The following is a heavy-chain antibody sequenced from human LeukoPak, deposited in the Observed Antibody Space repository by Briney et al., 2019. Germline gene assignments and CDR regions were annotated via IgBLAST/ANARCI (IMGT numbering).Heavy chain of an antibody. D-gene: IGHD5-18*01. J-gene: IGHJ6*03. V-gene: IGHV3-7*01. CDR1: GLTFSDYA. Sequence: GGSLRLSCVVSGLTFSDYAMNWVRQAPGKGLEWVANIKQDGSEKYYVDSVKGRFTISRDNAKNSLYLRMNSLRAEDTAVYYCAKLGYSYGYYYYYYMDVWGKGTTVTVSS. CDR2: IKQDGSEK. CDR3: AKLGYSYGYYYYYYMDV.